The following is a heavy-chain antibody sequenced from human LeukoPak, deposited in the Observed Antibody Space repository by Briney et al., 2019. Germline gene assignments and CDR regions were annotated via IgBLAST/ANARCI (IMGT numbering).Heavy chain of an antibody. J-gene: IGHJ6*03. D-gene: IGHD2-2*01. CDR2: IIPIFGTA. CDR1: GGTFSSYA. CDR3: ARGYCSSTSCYGYYYYYVDV. Sequence: ASVKVSCKASGGTFSSYAISWVRQAPGQGLEWMGGIIPIFGTANYAQKFQGRVTITADESTSTAYMELSSLRSEDTAVYYCARGYCSSTSCYGYYYYYVDVWGKGTTVTVSS. V-gene: IGHV1-69*13.